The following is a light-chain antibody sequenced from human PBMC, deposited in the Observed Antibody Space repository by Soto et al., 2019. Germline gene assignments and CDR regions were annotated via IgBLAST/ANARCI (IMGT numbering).Light chain of an antibody. V-gene: IGKV1-5*01. Sequence: DFQLTQSPTTLSAYVGDRVTITCRASQSVRSWLAWYQQKPGKAPKLLIYETSNLESGVPSRFSGSGSGTEFPLTVTSLQPDDFATYFCQQYHTYPTFGQGTKVEIK. CDR1: QSVRSW. CDR3: QQYHTYPT. J-gene: IGKJ1*01. CDR2: ETS.